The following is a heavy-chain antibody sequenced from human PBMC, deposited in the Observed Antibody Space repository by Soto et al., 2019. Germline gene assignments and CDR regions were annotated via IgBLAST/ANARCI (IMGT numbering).Heavy chain of an antibody. V-gene: IGHV1-2*04. Sequence: GASVQVSCKTSGYSFTDYKLHWVRQAPGQGLEWMGWVDPNGGGSNSAQKFQGSGTMTWDTSITTAYLDLTRLTTNDTATYFCAAWVDYGDFEGFDFWGQGTLVTVSS. D-gene: IGHD4-17*01. CDR2: VDPNGGGS. CDR1: GYSFTDYK. CDR3: AAWVDYGDFEGFDF. J-gene: IGHJ4*02.